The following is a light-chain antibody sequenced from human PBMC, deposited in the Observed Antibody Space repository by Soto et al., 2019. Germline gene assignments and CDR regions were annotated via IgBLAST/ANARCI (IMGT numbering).Light chain of an antibody. CDR3: SSYTSTNTL. Sequence: QSALTQPASVSGSPGQSITISCTGTSSDVGAHDYVSWYQQHPGKAPKLLLYEVSYRPSGVSNRFSGSKSGNTASLTISGLQADDEATYYCSSYTSTNTLFGGGTKLTVL. CDR1: SSDVGAHDY. J-gene: IGLJ3*02. V-gene: IGLV2-14*01. CDR2: EVS.